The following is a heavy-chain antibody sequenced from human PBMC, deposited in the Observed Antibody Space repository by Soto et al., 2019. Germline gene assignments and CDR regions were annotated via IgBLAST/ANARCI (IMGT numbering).Heavy chain of an antibody. CDR3: GREYFDSRGTPPGD. V-gene: IGHV1-46*01. Sequence: QVQLVQSGAEVKKPGASVKVSCKTSGYTFTHYYMHWVRLAPGQGLEWMGVINPGGGYTTYAQKFQGRVTMTRDTSTSTVYMELSSLKSEDTAVYYGGREYFDSRGTPPGDWGQGTLVTVSS. J-gene: IGHJ4*02. CDR2: INPGGGYT. D-gene: IGHD3-22*01. CDR1: GYTFTHYY.